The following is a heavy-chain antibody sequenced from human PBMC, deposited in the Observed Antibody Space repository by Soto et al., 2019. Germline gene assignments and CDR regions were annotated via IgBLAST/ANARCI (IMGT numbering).Heavy chain of an antibody. CDR3: ARVDVVVVAATPGDAFDI. D-gene: IGHD2-15*01. CDR2: ISAYNGNT. V-gene: IGHV1-18*01. J-gene: IGHJ3*02. Sequence: QVQLVQSGAEVKKPGASVKVSCKASGYTFTSYGISWVRQAPGQGLEWMGWISAYNGNTNYAQKLQGRVTMTTDTSTSTAYMELRSLRSDDTAVYYCARVDVVVVAATPGDAFDIWGQGTMVTVSS. CDR1: GYTFTSYG.